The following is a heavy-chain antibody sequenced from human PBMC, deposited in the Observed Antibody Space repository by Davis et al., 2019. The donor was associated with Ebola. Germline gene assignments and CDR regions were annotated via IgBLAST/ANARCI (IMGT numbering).Heavy chain of an antibody. J-gene: IGHJ4*02. CDR2: IIPIFGTA. CDR3: ATGGGLRYFDWLDY. CDR1: GYSFTSYG. V-gene: IGHV1-69*01. Sequence: KISCKGSGYSFTSYGISWVRQAPGQGLEWMGGIIPIFGTANYAQKFQGRVTITADESTSTAYMELSSLRSEDTAVYYCATGGGLRYFDWLDYWGQGTLVTVSS. D-gene: IGHD3-9*01.